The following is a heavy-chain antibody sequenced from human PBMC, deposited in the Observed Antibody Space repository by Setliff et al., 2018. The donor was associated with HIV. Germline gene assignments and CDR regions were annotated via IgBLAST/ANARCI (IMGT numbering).Heavy chain of an antibody. CDR1: GDPIFIGGYY. Sequence: SETLSXXSTVSGDPIFIGGYYWSWIRQHPGGGLEWIGYIYHTGKTYYNPALQSRIXMSLDMSQNQFSLKLSSVTAADTAVYYCAKEGNSVDNWLDPWGPGTLVTVSS. D-gene: IGHD1-26*01. J-gene: IGHJ5*02. CDR2: IYHTGKT. V-gene: IGHV4-31*03. CDR3: AKEGNSVDNWLDP.